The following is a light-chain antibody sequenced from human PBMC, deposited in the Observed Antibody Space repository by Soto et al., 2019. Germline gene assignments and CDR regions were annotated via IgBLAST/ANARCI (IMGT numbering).Light chain of an antibody. CDR1: QSVSSSY. J-gene: IGKJ3*01. CDR3: QRRFT. CDR2: GAS. Sequence: EIVLTQSPGTLSLSPGERATLSCRASQSVSSSYLAWYQQKPGQAPRLLIYGASSRATGIPDRFSGSGSGTDFTLTISRLEPEDFAVYYCQRRFTFGSGTKVDIK. V-gene: IGKV3-20*01.